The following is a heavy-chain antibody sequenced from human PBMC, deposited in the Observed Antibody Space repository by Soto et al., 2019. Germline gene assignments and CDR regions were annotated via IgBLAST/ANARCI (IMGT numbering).Heavy chain of an antibody. CDR2: ISAYNGNT. CDR1: GYTFTSYG. J-gene: IGHJ4*02. CDR3: ARDRTMAGFDY. V-gene: IGHV1-18*01. D-gene: IGHD6-19*01. Sequence: QVQLVQSGAEVKKPGASVKVSCKASGYTFTSYGISWVRQAPGQGLEWMGWISAYNGNTNYAQKLQGXXTXTXXTSTSTAYMELRSLRSDDTAVYYCARDRTMAGFDYWGQGTLVTVSS.